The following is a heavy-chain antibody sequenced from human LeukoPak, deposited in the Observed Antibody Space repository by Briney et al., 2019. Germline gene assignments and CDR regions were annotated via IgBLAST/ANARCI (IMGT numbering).Heavy chain of an antibody. J-gene: IGHJ4*02. V-gene: IGHV3-21*01. CDR1: GFTFSSYS. Sequence: GGSLRLSCAASGFTFSSYSMNWVRQAPGKGLEWVSSISSGGSYIYHADSLKGRFTISRDNAKNSLYLQMNSLRAEDTAVYYCARDADFYESSGPFDYWGQGTLVTVSS. CDR2: ISSGGSYI. D-gene: IGHD3-22*01. CDR3: ARDADFYESSGPFDY.